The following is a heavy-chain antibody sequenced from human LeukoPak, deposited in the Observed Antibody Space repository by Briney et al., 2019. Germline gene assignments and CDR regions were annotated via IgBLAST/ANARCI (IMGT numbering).Heavy chain of an antibody. CDR3: AGYCSSTSCYFDY. CDR2: ISYDGSNK. D-gene: IGHD2-2*01. CDR1: GFTFISYG. Sequence: GSLRLSCAASGFTFISYGMHWVRQAPGKGLEWVAVISYDGSNKYYADSVKGRFTISRDNSKNTLYLQMNSLRAEDTAVYYCAGYCSSTSCYFDYWGQGTLVTVSS. V-gene: IGHV3-30*03. J-gene: IGHJ4*02.